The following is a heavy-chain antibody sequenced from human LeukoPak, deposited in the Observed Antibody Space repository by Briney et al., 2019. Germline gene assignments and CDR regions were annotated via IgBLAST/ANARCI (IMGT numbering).Heavy chain of an antibody. CDR3: ATVGRRWGLQH. CDR1: GVIFSNCY. J-gene: IGHJ1*01. Sequence: GGSLRLSCAASGVIFSNCYMSWIRQAPGKGLEWISYISSIGTTTDYADSVKGRFTISRDNAENSLYLQMNSLRAEDTAVYYCATVGRRWGLQHWGQGILVTVSS. V-gene: IGHV3-11*04. D-gene: IGHD3-16*01. CDR2: ISSIGTTT.